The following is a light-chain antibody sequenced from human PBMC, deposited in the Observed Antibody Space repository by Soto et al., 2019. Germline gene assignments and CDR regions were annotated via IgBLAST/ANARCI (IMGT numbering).Light chain of an antibody. Sequence: HSDLTQAASLSVSPGQSITISCTGTSSDVGSYNLVSWYQQHPGKAPKLMIYEVSKRPSGVSNRFSGSKSGNTASLTISGLQAEDEADYYCCSYAGSSTFVVFGGGTKVTV. V-gene: IGLV2-23*02. CDR3: CSYAGSSTFVV. CDR2: EVS. J-gene: IGLJ2*01. CDR1: SSDVGSYNL.